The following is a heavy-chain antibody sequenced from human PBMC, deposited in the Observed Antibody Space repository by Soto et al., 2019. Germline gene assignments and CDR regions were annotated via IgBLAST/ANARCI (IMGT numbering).Heavy chain of an antibody. V-gene: IGHV3-30-3*01. CDR3: ARDLWGDAFDS. D-gene: IGHD3-16*01. CDR2: ISYDGSNK. CDR1: GFTFSSYA. J-gene: IGHJ3*02. Sequence: GGSLRLSCAASGFTFSSYAMHWVRQAPGKGLEWVAVISYDGSNKYYADSVKGRFTISRDNSKNTLYLQMNSLRAEDTAVYDCARDLWGDAFDSWGQGPMVTLS.